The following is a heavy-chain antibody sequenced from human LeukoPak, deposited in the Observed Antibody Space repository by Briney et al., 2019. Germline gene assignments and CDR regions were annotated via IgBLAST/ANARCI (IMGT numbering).Heavy chain of an antibody. D-gene: IGHD3-10*01. CDR1: GGSFSGYY. CDR3: AKVHITMVRGVIGHDAFDI. Sequence: KSSETLSLTCAVYGGSFSGYYWSWIRQPPGKGLEWIGEINHSGSTNYNPSLKSRVTISVDTSKNQFSLKLSSVTAADTAVYYCAKVHITMVRGVIGHDAFDIWGQGTMVTVSS. J-gene: IGHJ3*02. CDR2: INHSGST. V-gene: IGHV4-34*01.